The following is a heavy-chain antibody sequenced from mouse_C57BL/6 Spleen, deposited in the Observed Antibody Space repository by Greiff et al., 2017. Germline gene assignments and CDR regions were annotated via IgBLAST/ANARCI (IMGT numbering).Heavy chain of an antibody. V-gene: IGHV1-15*01. CDR1: GYTFTDYE. CDR2: IDPETGGT. D-gene: IGHD2-1*01. Sequence: LQQSGAELVRPGASVTLSCKASGYTFTDYEMHWVKQTPVHGLEWIGAIDPETGGTAYNQKFKGKAILTADKSSSTAYMELRSLTSEDSAVYYCTRLGGNYDYFDYWGQGTTLTVSS. CDR3: TRLGGNYDYFDY. J-gene: IGHJ2*01.